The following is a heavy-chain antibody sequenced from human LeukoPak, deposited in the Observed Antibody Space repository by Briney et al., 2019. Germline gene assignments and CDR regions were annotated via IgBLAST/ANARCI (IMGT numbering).Heavy chain of an antibody. D-gene: IGHD1-26*01. CDR3: ARGWEPSYYFVY. CDR2: IYHSGST. Sequence: KSSETLSLTCTVSGGSISSYYWSWIRQPLGKGLEWIGYIYHSGSTYYNPSLKSRVTISVDRSKNQFSLKLSSVTAADTAVYYCARGWEPSYYFVYWGQGTLVTVSS. CDR1: GGSISSYY. J-gene: IGHJ4*02. V-gene: IGHV4-59*12.